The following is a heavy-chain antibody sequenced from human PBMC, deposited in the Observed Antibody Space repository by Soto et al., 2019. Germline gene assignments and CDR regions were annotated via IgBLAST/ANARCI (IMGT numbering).Heavy chain of an antibody. CDR2: IYRGGST. J-gene: IGHJ6*02. CDR3: AREDDYDSSGYSGGIDV. CDR1: GFTFSSYS. Sequence: GGSLRLSCAASGFTFSSYSTSWVRQVPGRGLEWVSVIYRGGSTYYADAVKGRFTITRDNSKNTLYLQMNSLRAKDKAVYNYAREDDYDSSGYSGGIDVWGQGTTVTVSS. D-gene: IGHD3-22*01. V-gene: IGHV3-53*01.